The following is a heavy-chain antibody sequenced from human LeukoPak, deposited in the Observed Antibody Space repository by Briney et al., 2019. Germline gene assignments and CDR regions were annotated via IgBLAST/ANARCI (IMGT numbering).Heavy chain of an antibody. J-gene: IGHJ4*02. D-gene: IGHD6-19*01. CDR1: GFTFTSYG. CDR2: ISAYNGNT. Sequence: ASVKVSCRASGFTFTSYGITWVRQAPGKVLEWMAWISAYNGNTNYAQKLQGRVTMTTDTSTSTAHMELRSLRSDDTAVYYCARGSEWLVRGDYFDYWGQGTLVTVSS. V-gene: IGHV1-18*01. CDR3: ARGSEWLVRGDYFDY.